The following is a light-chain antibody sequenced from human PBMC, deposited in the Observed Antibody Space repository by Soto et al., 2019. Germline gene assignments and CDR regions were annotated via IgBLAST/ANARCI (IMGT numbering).Light chain of an antibody. CDR3: ATWDDSLSAGV. J-gene: IGLJ2*01. CDR1: SSNIGRNY. CDR2: DNN. Sequence: QSVLTQPPSVSAAPGQRVTISCSGSSSNIGRNYVSWYQQLPGTAPKLLIYDNNKRPSGIPDRFSGSKSGTSATLGITGLQTGDEADYYCATWDDSLSAGVFGGGTKLTVL. V-gene: IGLV1-51*01.